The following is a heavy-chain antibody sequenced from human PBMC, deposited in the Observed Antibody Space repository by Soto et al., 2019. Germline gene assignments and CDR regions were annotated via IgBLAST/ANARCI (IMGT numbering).Heavy chain of an antibody. CDR1: GGSFSGYY. J-gene: IGHJ6*02. CDR3: ARLRKGYSYGLVYYYGMDV. D-gene: IGHD5-18*01. Sequence: SETLSLTCAVYGGSFSGYYWSWIRQPPGKGLEWIGEINHSGSTNYNPSLKSRVTISVDTSKNQFSLKLSSVTAADTAVYYCARLRKGYSYGLVYYYGMDVWGQGTTVTVSS. CDR2: INHSGST. V-gene: IGHV4-34*01.